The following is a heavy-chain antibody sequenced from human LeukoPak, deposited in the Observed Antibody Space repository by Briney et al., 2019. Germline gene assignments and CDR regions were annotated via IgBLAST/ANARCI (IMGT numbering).Heavy chain of an antibody. CDR2: IYYSGST. D-gene: IGHD2-8*01. J-gene: IGHJ2*01. Sequence: PSETLSLTCTVSGGSISSHYWSWIRQPPGKGLEWIGYIYYSGSTNYNPSLKSRVAISVDTSKNQFSLKLSSVTAADTAVYYCARDGGYCTNGVCYTGYFDLWGRGTLVTVSS. CDR3: ARDGGYCTNGVCYTGYFDL. CDR1: GGSISSHY. V-gene: IGHV4-59*11.